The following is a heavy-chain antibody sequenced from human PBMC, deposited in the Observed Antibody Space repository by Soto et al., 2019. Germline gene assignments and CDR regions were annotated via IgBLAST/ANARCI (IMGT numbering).Heavy chain of an antibody. J-gene: IGHJ6*02. V-gene: IGHV5-51*01. CDR1: GYSFTSYW. CDR2: IYPGDSDT. Sequence: GESLKISCKGSGYSFTSYWIGWVRQMPGKGLEWMGIIYPGDSDTRYSPSFQGQVTISADKSISTAYLQWSSLKASDTAMYYCARQLEYSSSFDHYYYYGMDVWGQGTTVTVSS. D-gene: IGHD6-6*01. CDR3: ARQLEYSSSFDHYYYYGMDV.